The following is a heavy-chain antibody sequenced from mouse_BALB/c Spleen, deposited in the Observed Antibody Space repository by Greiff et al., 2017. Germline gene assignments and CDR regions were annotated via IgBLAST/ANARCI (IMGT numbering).Heavy chain of an antibody. CDR2: ISSGSSTI. CDR1: GFTFSSFG. V-gene: IGHV5-17*02. J-gene: IGHJ4*01. D-gene: IGHD1-1*01. Sequence: DVQLVESGGGLVQPGGSRKLSCAASGFTFSSFGMHWVRQAPEKGLEWVAYISSGSSTIYYADTVKGRFTISRDNPKNTLFLQMTSLRSEDTAMYYCARRRYGSSYDYYYAMDYWGQGTSVTVSS. CDR3: ARRRYGSSYDYYYAMDY.